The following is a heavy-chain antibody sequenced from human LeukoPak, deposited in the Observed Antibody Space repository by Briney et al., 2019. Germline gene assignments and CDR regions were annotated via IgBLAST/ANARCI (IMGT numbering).Heavy chain of an antibody. V-gene: IGHV3-48*02. CDR3: ARTRGAEI. Sequence: SGGSLRLSCAASGFSFSTNTMNWVRQAPGKGLEWVSSISSTRSTIYYADSVKGRFTISRDNAKNSLYLQMNSLRDEDTAVYYCARTRGAEIWGQGTLVTVSS. CDR2: ISSTRSTI. J-gene: IGHJ3*02. CDR1: GFSFSTNT.